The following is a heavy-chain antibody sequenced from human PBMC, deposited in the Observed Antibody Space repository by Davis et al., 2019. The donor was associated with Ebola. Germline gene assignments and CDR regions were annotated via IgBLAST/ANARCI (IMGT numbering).Heavy chain of an antibody. D-gene: IGHD1-26*01. CDR3: ARGPWELLPYDAFDI. J-gene: IGHJ3*02. CDR2: MYYSGST. CDR1: GGSISSHY. Sequence: SETLSLTCTVSGGSISSHYWSWIRQSPGKGLEWIGYMYYSGSTNYNPSLKSRVTISVDTSKNQFSLKLSSVTAADTAVYYCARGPWELLPYDAFDIWGQGTMVTVSS. V-gene: IGHV4-59*11.